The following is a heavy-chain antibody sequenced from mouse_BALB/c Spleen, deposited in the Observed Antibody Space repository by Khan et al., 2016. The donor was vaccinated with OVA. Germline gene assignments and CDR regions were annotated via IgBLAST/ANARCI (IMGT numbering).Heavy chain of an antibody. Sequence: QVQLQQSGAELAKPGASVKMSCKASGYTFNNYWMHWVKQRPGKGLEWILYINPRTGYSEYNQRLKDKATLTADKSSSAAYMQLSSLTPEDSAVYYCTTSGHYGSSYYYAMDYWGQGTLVTVSS. CDR2: INPRTGYS. D-gene: IGHD1-1*01. CDR1: GYTFNNYW. V-gene: IGHV1-4*01. CDR3: TTSGHYGSSYYYAMDY. J-gene: IGHJ4*01.